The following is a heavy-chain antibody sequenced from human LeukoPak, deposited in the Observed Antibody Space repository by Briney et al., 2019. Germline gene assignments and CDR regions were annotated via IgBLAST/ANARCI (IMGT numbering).Heavy chain of an antibody. D-gene: IGHD3-3*01. CDR1: GGAITNYY. V-gene: IGHV4-59*01. Sequence: SETLSLTCGVSGGAITNYYWNWIRQAPGKGLEWLGYIYYTGSTTYNPSVKSRITISLDTSKKQISLKLRSVTAADTAVYYCARSGYSNFDYWGQGTLVTVSS. J-gene: IGHJ4*02. CDR3: ARSGYSNFDY. CDR2: IYYTGST.